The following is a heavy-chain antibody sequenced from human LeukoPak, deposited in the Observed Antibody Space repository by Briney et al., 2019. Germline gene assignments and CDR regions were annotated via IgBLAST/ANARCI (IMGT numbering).Heavy chain of an antibody. CDR1: GFTFSSYG. D-gene: IGHD3-22*01. V-gene: IGHV3-30*18. J-gene: IGHJ4*02. CDR2: ISYDGSNK. Sequence: GGSPRLSCAASGFTFSSYGMHWVRQAPGKGLEWVAVISYDGSNKYYADSVKGRFTISRDNSKNTLYLQMNSLRAEDTAVYYCAKDGSPRNHYYDSSGYPYYFDYWGQGTLVTVSS. CDR3: AKDGSPRNHYYDSSGYPYYFDY.